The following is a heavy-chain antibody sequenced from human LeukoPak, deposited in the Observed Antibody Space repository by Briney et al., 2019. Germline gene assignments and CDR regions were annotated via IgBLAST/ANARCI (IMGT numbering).Heavy chain of an antibody. V-gene: IGHV4-59*08. D-gene: IGHD6-19*01. CDR2: IYYSGST. CDR1: GGSISSYY. Sequence: PSETLSLTCTVSGGSISSYYWSWIRQPPGKGLEWIGYIYYSGSTNYNPSLKSRVTISVDTSKNQFSLKLSSVTAADTAVYYCARQSRIAVGSIDYWGQGTLVTVSS. CDR3: ARQSRIAVGSIDY. J-gene: IGHJ4*02.